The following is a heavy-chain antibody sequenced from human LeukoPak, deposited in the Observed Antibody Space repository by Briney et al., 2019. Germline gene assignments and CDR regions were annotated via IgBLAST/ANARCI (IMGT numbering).Heavy chain of an antibody. Sequence: ASVKVSCKASGYTFTSYAMHWARQAPGQRLEWMGWINAGNGNTKYSQKFQGRVTITRDTSASTAYMELSSLRSEDTAVYYCAREDITMVRGVPFDYWAREPWSPSPQ. D-gene: IGHD3-10*01. V-gene: IGHV1-3*01. CDR2: INAGNGNT. CDR1: GYTFTSYA. J-gene: IGHJ4*02. CDR3: AREDITMVRGVPFDY.